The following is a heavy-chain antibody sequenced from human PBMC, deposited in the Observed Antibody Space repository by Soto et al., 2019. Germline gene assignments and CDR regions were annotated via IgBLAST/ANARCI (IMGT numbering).Heavy chain of an antibody. D-gene: IGHD6-13*01. Sequence: QVQLQESGPGLVKPSETLSLTCTVSGGSITPYYWSWIRQPPGKRLEWIGYISSSGFTNYNPSLNSRVTISVDTSKNQFSLKLSSETAADTAVYYCVRDCYSSSCFDLWGQGTLVTVSS. CDR2: ISSSGFT. J-gene: IGHJ4*02. V-gene: IGHV4-59*01. CDR1: GGSITPYY. CDR3: VRDCYSSSCFDL.